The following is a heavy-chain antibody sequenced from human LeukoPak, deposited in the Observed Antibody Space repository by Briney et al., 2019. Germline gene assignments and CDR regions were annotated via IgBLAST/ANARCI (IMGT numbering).Heavy chain of an antibody. J-gene: IGHJ4*02. Sequence: GASVKVSCKASGYTFTSYYMHWVRQATGQGLEWMGWMNPNSGNTGYAQKFQGRVTMTRNTSISSAYMELSSLRSEDTAVYYCARTRGSSGWSRNDYWGXGTXVTVSS. CDR3: ARTRGSSGWSRNDY. V-gene: IGHV1-8*02. D-gene: IGHD6-19*01. CDR2: MNPNSGNT. CDR1: GYTFTSYY.